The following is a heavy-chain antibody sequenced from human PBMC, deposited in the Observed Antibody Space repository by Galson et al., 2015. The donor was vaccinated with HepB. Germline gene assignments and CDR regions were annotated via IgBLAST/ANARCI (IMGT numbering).Heavy chain of an antibody. D-gene: IGHD4-17*01. CDR2: ISYDGSNK. V-gene: IGHV3-30-3*01. J-gene: IGHJ1*01. CDR3: ASPLNDYGDQH. CDR1: GFTFSSYA. Sequence: SLRLSCAASGFTFSSYAMHWVRQAPGKGLEWVAVISYDGSNKYYADSVKGRFTISRDNSKNTLYLQMNSLRAEDTAVYYCASPLNDYGDQHGGQGTLVTVSS.